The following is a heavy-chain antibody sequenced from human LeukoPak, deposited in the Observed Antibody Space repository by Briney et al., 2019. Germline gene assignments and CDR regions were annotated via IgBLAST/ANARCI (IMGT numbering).Heavy chain of an antibody. V-gene: IGHV4-59*08. CDR2: INYNGNT. CDR3: ACLSVAHNNYFDY. D-gene: IGHD6-19*01. Sequence: SETLSLTCTVSSGSISTYYWSWIRQPPGRDLEWLGDINYNGNTEYNPSLQSRVTLSVDTSKNQFSLRLTSVSATDTAVYYCACLSVAHNNYFDYWGQGILVTVS. J-gene: IGHJ4*02. CDR1: SGSISTYY.